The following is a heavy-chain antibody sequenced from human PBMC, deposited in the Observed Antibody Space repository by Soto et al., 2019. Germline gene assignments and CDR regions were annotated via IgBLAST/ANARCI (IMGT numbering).Heavy chain of an antibody. Sequence: LSCAASGFSVSSNYMSWVRQAPGKGLEWVSIVYNGGNADYADSVRGRFTISRHNSENTLYLERSSLKGEDTAVYYCAREKGSRACFDIWGRGTLVTVSS. CDR3: AREKGSRACFDI. CDR1: GFSVSSNY. D-gene: IGHD3-10*01. CDR2: VYNGGNA. V-gene: IGHV3-53*04. J-gene: IGHJ2*01.